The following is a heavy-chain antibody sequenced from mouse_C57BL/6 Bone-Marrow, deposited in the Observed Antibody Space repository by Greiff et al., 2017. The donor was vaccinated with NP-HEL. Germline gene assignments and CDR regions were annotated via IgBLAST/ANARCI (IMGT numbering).Heavy chain of an antibody. CDR1: GFNIKDYY. CDR2: IDPEDGET. J-gene: IGHJ3*01. Sequence: VQLKESGAELVKPGASVKLSCTASGFNIKDYYMHWVKQRTEQGLEWIGRIDPEDGETKYAPKFQGKATITADTSSNTAYLQLSSLTSEDTAVYYCASSTMVTREFAYWGQGTLVTVSA. CDR3: ASSTMVTREFAY. D-gene: IGHD2-2*01. V-gene: IGHV14-2*01.